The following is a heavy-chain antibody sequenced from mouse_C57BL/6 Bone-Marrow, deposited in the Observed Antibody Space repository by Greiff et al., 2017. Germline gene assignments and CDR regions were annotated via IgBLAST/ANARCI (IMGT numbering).Heavy chain of an antibody. J-gene: IGHJ4*01. CDR3: AILNWDYAMDY. V-gene: IGHV5-4*01. CDR2: ISDGGSYT. CDR1: GFTFRSYA. Sequence: DVHLVESGGGLVKPGGSLKLSCAASGFTFRSYAMSWVRQTPEKRLEWVATISDGGSYTYYPDKVKGRFPISRENAKNNLYLQMSHLKSEDTAMYYCAILNWDYAMDYWGQGTTVTVSS. D-gene: IGHD4-1*01.